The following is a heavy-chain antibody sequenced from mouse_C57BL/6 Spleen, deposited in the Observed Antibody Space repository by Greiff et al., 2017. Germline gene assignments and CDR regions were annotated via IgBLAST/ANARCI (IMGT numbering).Heavy chain of an antibody. V-gene: IGHV2-5*01. J-gene: IGHJ2*01. D-gene: IGHD1-1*01. CDR3: ATGDYYGRGYFDY. CDR1: GFSLTSYG. Sequence: VQLVESGPGLVQPSQSLSITCTVSGFSLTSYGVHWVRQSPGKGLEWLGVIWRGGSTDYNAAIMSRLSITKDNSKSQVFFKMNSLQADDTAIYYCATGDYYGRGYFDYWGQGTTLTVSS. CDR2: IWRGGST.